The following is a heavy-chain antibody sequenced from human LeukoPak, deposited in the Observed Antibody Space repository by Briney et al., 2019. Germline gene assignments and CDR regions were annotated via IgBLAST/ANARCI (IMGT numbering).Heavy chain of an antibody. D-gene: IGHD1-26*01. CDR1: EYIFTGYY. V-gene: IGHV1-2*06. CDR2: INPNNGAT. CDR3: TRESGSYHGNDY. J-gene: IGHJ4*02. Sequence: ASVNVSCTASEYIFTGYYMHWVRQAPGQGLEWMGRINPNNGATNYAQKFQGRVTITGDTSINTAYMELSSLRSDDTAVYYCTRESGSYHGNDYWGQGTLVTVSS.